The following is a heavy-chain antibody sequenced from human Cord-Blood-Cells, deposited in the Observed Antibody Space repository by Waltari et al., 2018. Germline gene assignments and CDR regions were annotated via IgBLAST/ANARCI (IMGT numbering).Heavy chain of an antibody. CDR1: GYTFTGYY. CDR3: ARGLSQQLVLDAFDI. J-gene: IGHJ3*02. D-gene: IGHD6-13*01. V-gene: IGHV1-2*02. CDR2: INPNSGCT. Sequence: QVQLVQSGAEVKKPGASVKVSCKASGYTFTGYYMHWVRQAPGQGLEWMGWINPNSGCTNYAQKFQGRVTMTRDTSISTAYMELSRLRSDYTAVYYCARGLSQQLVLDAFDIWGQGTMVTVSS.